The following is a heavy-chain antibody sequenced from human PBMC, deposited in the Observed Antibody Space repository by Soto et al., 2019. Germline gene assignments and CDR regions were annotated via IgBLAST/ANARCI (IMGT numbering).Heavy chain of an antibody. CDR2: IGADGGTT. V-gene: IGHV3-23*01. CDR3: AKGYGWDYLDY. D-gene: IGHD4-17*01. CDR1: GFTFGSYG. Sequence: EVQLLQSGGGLVLPGGSLRLSCEASGFTFGSYGMTWIRQGPGKGLEWVSLIGADGGTTYTAEAVKGRFTIARDNSRNSLYLQMDNLRGEDTAVYYCAKGYGWDYLDYWGQGALVTVSP. J-gene: IGHJ4*02.